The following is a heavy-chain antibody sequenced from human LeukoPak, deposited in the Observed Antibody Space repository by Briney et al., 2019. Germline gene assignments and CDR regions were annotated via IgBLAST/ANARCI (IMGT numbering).Heavy chain of an antibody. CDR1: GGSISSYY. CDR3: ARADGIAVADY. D-gene: IGHD6-19*01. Sequence: PSETLSLTCTVSGGSISSYYWSWIRQPPGKGLEWIGYIYYSGSTNYNPSLKSRVTISVDTSKNQFSLKLSSVTAADTAVYYCARADGIAVADYWGQGTLVTVSS. J-gene: IGHJ4*02. CDR2: IYYSGST. V-gene: IGHV4-59*08.